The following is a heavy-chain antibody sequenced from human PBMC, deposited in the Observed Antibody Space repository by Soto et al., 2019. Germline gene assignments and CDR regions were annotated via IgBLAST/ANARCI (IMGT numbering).Heavy chain of an antibody. V-gene: IGHV3-48*03. CDR2: ITSSGHII. CDR1: GFTFSSYE. D-gene: IGHD2-2*01. CDR3: AREKATAARRYFDP. J-gene: IGHJ5*02. Sequence: EVQLVESGGGLVQPGGSLRLSCAASGFTFSSYEMNWVRQAPGKGLEWVSHITSSGHIIYYADSVKGRFTISRDNVKNSLYLQMNSLRAEDTAVYYCAREKATAARRYFDPWGQGALVTVSS.